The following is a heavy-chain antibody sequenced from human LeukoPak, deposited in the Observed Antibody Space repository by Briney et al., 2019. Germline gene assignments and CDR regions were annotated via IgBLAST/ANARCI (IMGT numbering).Heavy chain of an antibody. CDR2: INWNGGST. Sequence: GGSLRLSCAASGFTFDDSGMTWVRQAPGRGLEWVSGINWNGGSTGYADSVKGRFTISRDNAKNSLYLQMNSLRAEDTALHYCARSYYYYMDVWGKGTTVTVSS. CDR1: GFTFDDSG. V-gene: IGHV3-20*04. J-gene: IGHJ6*03. CDR3: ARSYYYYMDV.